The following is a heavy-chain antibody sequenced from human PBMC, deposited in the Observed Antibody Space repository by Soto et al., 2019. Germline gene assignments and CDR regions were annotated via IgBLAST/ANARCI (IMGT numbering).Heavy chain of an antibody. V-gene: IGHV1-69*01. CDR3: ATGLRTGNYGMDV. D-gene: IGHD3-10*01. CDR2: IIPISGTT. CDR1: GGTFSNDA. J-gene: IGHJ6*02. Sequence: QEQLVQAGAVVKKPGSSVRISCRASGGTFSNDAVSWVRRAPGQGLQWMGGIIPISGTTHYAQKIHGRVTITADVSTATAYMELRSVTSEDTAVYYCATGLRTGNYGMDVWGQGTAVTVSS.